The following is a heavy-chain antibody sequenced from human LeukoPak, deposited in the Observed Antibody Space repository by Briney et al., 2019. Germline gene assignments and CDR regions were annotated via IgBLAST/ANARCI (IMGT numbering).Heavy chain of an antibody. CDR2: IYYSGST. CDR1: GGSISSGGYY. J-gene: IGHJ4*02. D-gene: IGHD2/OR15-2a*01. V-gene: IGHV4-30-4*08. CDR3: AREEYPFYFDY. Sequence: SETLSLTCTVSGGSISSGGYYWSWIRQHPGKGLEWIGYIYYSGSTYCNPSLKSRVTISVDTSKNQISLKLSSVTAADTAVCYCAREEYPFYFDYWGQGTLVTVSS.